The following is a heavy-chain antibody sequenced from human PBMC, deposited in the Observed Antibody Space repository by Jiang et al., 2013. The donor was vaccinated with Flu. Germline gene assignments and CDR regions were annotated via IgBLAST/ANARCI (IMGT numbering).Heavy chain of an antibody. CDR2: IIPIFGTA. D-gene: IGHD2/OR15-2a*01. CDR3: ATSMPGGFCFDY. Sequence: WVRQAPGQGLEWMGGIIPIFGTANYAQKFQGRVTITADKSTSTAYMELSSLRSEDTAVYYCATSMPGGFCFDYWGQGTLVTVSS. J-gene: IGHJ4*02. V-gene: IGHV1-69*06.